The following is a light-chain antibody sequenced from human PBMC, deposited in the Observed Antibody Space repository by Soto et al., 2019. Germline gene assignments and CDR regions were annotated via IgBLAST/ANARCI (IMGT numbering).Light chain of an antibody. V-gene: IGKV1-39*01. CDR3: QQSYLSLQS. Sequence: DVQMPQSPSSLSASVGDTVTITCRAGQTFNNYLNWYQHKPGKAPKLLIYAASALQTGVPSRFSASASGTDFNLTITNLQPEDFATYYCQQSYLSLQSFGQGTKLQI. CDR1: QTFNNY. J-gene: IGKJ2*03. CDR2: AAS.